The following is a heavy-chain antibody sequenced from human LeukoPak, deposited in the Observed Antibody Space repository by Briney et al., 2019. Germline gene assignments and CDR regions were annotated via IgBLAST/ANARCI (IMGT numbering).Heavy chain of an antibody. CDR3: ARDYGSGSYYNPFDY. CDR1: GGSFSGYY. CDR2: INHSRST. J-gene: IGHJ4*02. Sequence: SETLSLTCAVNGGSFSGYYWSWIRQPPGKGPEWIGEINHSRSTKYNPSLKSRVTISVDTSKNQFSLKLSSVTAADTAVYYCARDYGSGSYYNPFDYWGQGTLVTVSS. V-gene: IGHV4-34*01. D-gene: IGHD3-10*01.